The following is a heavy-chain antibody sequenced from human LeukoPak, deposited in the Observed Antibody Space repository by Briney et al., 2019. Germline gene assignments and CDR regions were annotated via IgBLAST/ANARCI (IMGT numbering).Heavy chain of an antibody. J-gene: IGHJ6*03. CDR2: ISGSGFTI. CDR3: GGGVAKTSYYYYYHMDV. Sequence: GGSLRLSCAASGFTFSTYGMHWVRQAPGKGLEWISYISGSGFTIHYADSVKGRFTISRDNAKNSLYLQMNSLRAEDTAVYYCGGGVAKTSYYYYYHMDVWGKGTTVTVSS. D-gene: IGHD2-21*01. V-gene: IGHV3-48*01. CDR1: GFTFSTYG.